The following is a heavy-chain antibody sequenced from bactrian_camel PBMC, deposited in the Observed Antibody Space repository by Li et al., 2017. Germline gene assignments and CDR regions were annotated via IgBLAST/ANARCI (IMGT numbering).Heavy chain of an antibody. CDR3: YLDTPDCYLSAPAYTY. Sequence: VQLVESGGGSVQAGGSLTLSCAASGYAAYSVYCRAWFRQAPGKEREWGAIISTGISTGGGSTYYADSVWGRFTISRDNAKNTMYLEMNSLKLEDTGEYHCYLDTPDCYLSAPAYTYSGQGTQVTVS. CDR2: ISTGGGST. V-gene: IGHV3S40*01. D-gene: IGHD2*01. CDR1: GYAAYSVYC. J-gene: IGHJ4*01.